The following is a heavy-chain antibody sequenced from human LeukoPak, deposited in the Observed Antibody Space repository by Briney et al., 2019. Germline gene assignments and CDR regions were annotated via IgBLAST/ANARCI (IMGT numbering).Heavy chain of an antibody. D-gene: IGHD6-13*01. J-gene: IGHJ4*02. Sequence: GGSLRLSCAASGFTFSSYAMSWVRQAPGKGLEWVSAISGGGGSTYYADSVKGRFTISRDNSKNTLYLQMNSLRAEDTAVYYCAGYSSRRDLFDYWGQGTLVTVSS. CDR2: ISGGGGST. CDR3: AGYSSRRDLFDY. V-gene: IGHV3-23*01. CDR1: GFTFSSYA.